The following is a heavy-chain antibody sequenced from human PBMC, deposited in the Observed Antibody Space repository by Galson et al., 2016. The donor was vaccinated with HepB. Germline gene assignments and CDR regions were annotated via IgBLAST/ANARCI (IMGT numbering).Heavy chain of an antibody. Sequence: SVKVSCKASGYHFLNYGISWVRQAPGQGLEWMGWISTYNGNTKSAPNLQDRVSMTADTSTGTGYMELRSLTSADTAVYFCATYNVSLGDYNAFDFWGQGTLVTVSS. D-gene: IGHD5/OR15-5a*01. CDR3: ATYNVSLGDYNAFDF. CDR1: GYHFLNYG. V-gene: IGHV1-18*01. CDR2: ISTYNGNT. J-gene: IGHJ4*02.